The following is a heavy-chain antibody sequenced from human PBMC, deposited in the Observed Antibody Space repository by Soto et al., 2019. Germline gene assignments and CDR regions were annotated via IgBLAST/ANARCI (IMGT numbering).Heavy chain of an antibody. D-gene: IGHD1-26*01. V-gene: IGHV1-18*01. J-gene: IGHJ4*02. CDR2: INENTGAT. CDR1: GHTSRNNG. Sequence: QVRLVQSGAEVGQPGASVKVSCKASGHTSRNNGISWVRQAPGQRIEWMGFINENTGATNYARKFRGRLTSTTDTFTRTVDMELRSLRSDDKHVYYCGRDKDQWEQRCLDSWRQGALVNVPS. CDR3: GRDKDQWEQRCLDS.